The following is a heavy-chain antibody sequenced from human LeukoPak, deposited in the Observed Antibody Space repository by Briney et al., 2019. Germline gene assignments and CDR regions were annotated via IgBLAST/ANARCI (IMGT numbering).Heavy chain of an antibody. D-gene: IGHD1-1*01. Sequence: GRSLRPSCAASGFTFSNYAMHWVRQAPGKGLEWVTFISYDGSNKYYADSVEGRFTISRDNSKNTLILQMNSLRAEDTAVYYCATEGAGNGDASDIWGQGTMVTVSS. CDR2: ISYDGSNK. CDR3: ATEGAGNGDASDI. CDR1: GFTFSNYA. V-gene: IGHV3-30*04. J-gene: IGHJ3*02.